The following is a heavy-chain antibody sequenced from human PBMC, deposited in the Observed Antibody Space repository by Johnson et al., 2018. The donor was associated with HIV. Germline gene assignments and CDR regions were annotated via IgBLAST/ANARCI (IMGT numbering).Heavy chain of an antibody. J-gene: IGHJ3*02. D-gene: IGHD3-10*01. CDR3: ARDSGEQRRYAFDI. V-gene: IGHV3-30-3*01. CDR1: GFTFSSYA. CDR2: ISYDGSNK. Sequence: QVQLVESGGGVVQPGRSLRLSCAASGFTFSSYAMHWVRQAPGKGLEWVAVISYDGSNKYYADSVKGRFTISRDNSKNTLYLQMNSLSAEDTAIYYCARDSGEQRRYAFDIWGQGTMVTVSS.